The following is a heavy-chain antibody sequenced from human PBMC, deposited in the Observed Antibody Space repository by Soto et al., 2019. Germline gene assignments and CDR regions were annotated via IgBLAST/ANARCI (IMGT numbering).Heavy chain of an antibody. D-gene: IGHD3-3*01. J-gene: IGHJ6*01. CDR1: GFTFSSYG. V-gene: IGHV3-33*01. CDR2: IWDDGSNK. CDR3: ARELRFLEWLLRDDYYGMDV. Sequence: QVQLVESGGGVVQPGRSLRLSCAASGFTFSSYGMHWVRQAPGKGLEWVAVIWDDGSNKYYADSAKGRFTISRDNSKNTLYLQMNSLRAEDTAVYYCARELRFLEWLLRDDYYGMDVW.